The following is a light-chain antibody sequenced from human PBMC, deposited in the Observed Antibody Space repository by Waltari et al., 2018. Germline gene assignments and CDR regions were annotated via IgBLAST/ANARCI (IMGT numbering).Light chain of an antibody. CDR2: DVT. CDR3: SSYTTSTWV. CDR1: SSDVGGYNY. Sequence: QSALTQPASVSGSPGQSITISCTGTSSDVGGYNYLSWYQHHPGKAPKLMIYDVTKRPSGVSNRFSGSKSANTASLTISGLQAEDEADYYCSSYTTSTWVFGGGTKLTVL. J-gene: IGLJ3*02. V-gene: IGLV2-14*03.